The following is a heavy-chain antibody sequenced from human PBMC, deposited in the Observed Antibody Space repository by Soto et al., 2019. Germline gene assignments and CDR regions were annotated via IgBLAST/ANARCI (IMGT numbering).Heavy chain of an antibody. CDR2: IYSGGST. Sequence: GALRLSCAASGFTVSSNYMSWVRQAPGKGLEWVSVIYSGGSTYYADSVKGRFTISRDNSKNTLYLQMNSLRAEDTAVYYCASDLWFGELLLDVWGQGTTVTVSS. D-gene: IGHD3-10*01. CDR1: GFTVSSNY. V-gene: IGHV3-53*01. J-gene: IGHJ6*02. CDR3: ASDLWFGELLLDV.